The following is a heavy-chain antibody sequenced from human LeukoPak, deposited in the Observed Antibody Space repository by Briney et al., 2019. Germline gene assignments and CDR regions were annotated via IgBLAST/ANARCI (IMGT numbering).Heavy chain of an antibody. J-gene: IGHJ3*02. D-gene: IGHD6-6*01. CDR1: GGSFSGYY. CDR3: ARTSIAARRANAFDI. Sequence: SETLSLTCAVYGGSFSGYYWSWIRQPPGKGLEWIGYIYHSGSTYYNPSLKGRVTISVDRSKNQFSLELSSVTAADTAVYYCARTSIAARRANAFDIWGQGTMVTVSS. CDR2: IYHSGST. V-gene: IGHV4-30-2*01.